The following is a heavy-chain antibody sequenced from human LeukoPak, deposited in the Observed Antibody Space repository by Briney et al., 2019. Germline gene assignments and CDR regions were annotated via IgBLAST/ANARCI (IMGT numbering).Heavy chain of an antibody. D-gene: IGHD2-15*01. J-gene: IGHJ4*02. V-gene: IGHV1-18*01. CDR3: ARDPWGPSGYCGGGRCYGEYYFNY. CDR1: GYTFGTYG. CDR2: IAAYNGKT. Sequence: GASVKVSCKASGYTFGTYGISWVRQAPGQGLEWMGWIAAYNGKTNYAQKFQGRVTMTTDTSTNTAYMELRSLGSDDTAVYYCARDPWGPSGYCGGGRCYGEYYFNYWGQGTLVTVSS.